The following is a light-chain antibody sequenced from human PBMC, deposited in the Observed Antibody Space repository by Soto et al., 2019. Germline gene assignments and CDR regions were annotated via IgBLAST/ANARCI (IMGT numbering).Light chain of an antibody. CDR1: QSISGW. V-gene: IGKV1-5*03. Sequence: DIQLTQSPSTLSASGGDRVTISCRASQSISGWLAWYQQKPGKATKLLIFKASTLERGAPSRFSGSGSGTEFTLSISSLQPDDSTTYYCHQHNIDSPTWRLGQGPKV. CDR2: KAS. CDR3: HQHNIDSPTWR. J-gene: IGKJ1*01.